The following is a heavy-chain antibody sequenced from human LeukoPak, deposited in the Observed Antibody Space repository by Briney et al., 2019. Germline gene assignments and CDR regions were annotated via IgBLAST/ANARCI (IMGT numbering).Heavy chain of an antibody. J-gene: IGHJ5*02. D-gene: IGHD4-11*01. V-gene: IGHV4-59*11. Sequence: SETLSLTCTVSGGSISSHYWSWIRQPPGKGLEWIGYIYYSGSTNYNPSLKSRVTISVDTPKNQFSLKLSSVTAADTAVYYCARGNTRFDPWGQGTLVTVSS. CDR1: GGSISSHY. CDR2: IYYSGST. CDR3: ARGNTRFDP.